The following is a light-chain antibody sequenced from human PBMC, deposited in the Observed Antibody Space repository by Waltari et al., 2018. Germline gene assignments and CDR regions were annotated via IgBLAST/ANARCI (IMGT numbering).Light chain of an antibody. Sequence: QSVLTQPPSASGTPGQRVTISCSGTSSNIRVNPVTWYQHLPGTAPKVLIYKTNQRPSGVPDRFSGSKSGTSASLAISGLQSDDEADYYCAVWDDSLDGRVFGGGTKLTVL. CDR2: KTN. J-gene: IGLJ3*02. V-gene: IGLV1-44*01. CDR1: SSNIRVNP. CDR3: AVWDDSLDGRV.